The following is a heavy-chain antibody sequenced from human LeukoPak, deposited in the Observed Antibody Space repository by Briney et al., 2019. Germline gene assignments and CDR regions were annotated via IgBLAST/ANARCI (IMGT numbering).Heavy chain of an antibody. CDR3: ARDSSRYAFDY. Sequence: GGSLRLSCAASGFTFSSYGIHWVRQAPGKGLEWVAVIWYDGSNKYYADSVKGRFTISRDNSKNTLYLQMNSLRAEDTAVYYCARDSSRYAFDYWGQGTLVTVSS. J-gene: IGHJ4*02. CDR1: GFTFSSYG. CDR2: IWYDGSNK. V-gene: IGHV3-33*01. D-gene: IGHD6-13*01.